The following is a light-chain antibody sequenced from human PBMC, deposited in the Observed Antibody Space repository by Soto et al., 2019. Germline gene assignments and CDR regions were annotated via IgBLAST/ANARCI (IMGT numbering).Light chain of an antibody. V-gene: IGLV2-23*01. CDR2: EDT. CDR1: SSDVGNYNL. Sequence: QSALTQPASVSGSPGQSITISCTGTSSDVGNYNLVSWYQQHPGKAPKLMIYEDTKRPPGVSNRFSGSKSANTASLTISGLQAEDEGDYYCCSYADSSTLFGGGTQLTVL. CDR3: CSYADSSTL. J-gene: IGLJ3*02.